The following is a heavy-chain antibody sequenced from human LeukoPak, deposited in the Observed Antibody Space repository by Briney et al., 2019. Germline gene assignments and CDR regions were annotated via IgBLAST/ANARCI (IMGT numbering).Heavy chain of an antibody. J-gene: IGHJ5*01. Sequence: GGSLRLSCAASGFGCSDYYMDWVRQAPGKGLEWVGRSRGKPESYTTEYAASVKGRFTILRDDSKNSLYLQMNSLKTEDTAVYYCARDAHGSYDSWGQGALVTVSS. CDR1: GFGCSDYY. CDR3: ARDAHGSYDS. V-gene: IGHV3-72*01. CDR2: SRGKPESYTT. D-gene: IGHD1-26*01.